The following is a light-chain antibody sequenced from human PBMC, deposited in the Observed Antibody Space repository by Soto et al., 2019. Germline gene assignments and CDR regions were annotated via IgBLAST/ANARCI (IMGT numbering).Light chain of an antibody. CDR1: QSISSW. CDR2: DAY. Sequence: DIQMTQSPSTLSASVGDRVTITCRASQSISSWLAWYQQKPGKAPKLLIYDAYSLESGVPSRFRGSGSGTEFTLNISRLQPDDFATYYCQQSNSYLYTFGQGTKLEIK. V-gene: IGKV1-5*01. J-gene: IGKJ2*01. CDR3: QQSNSYLYT.